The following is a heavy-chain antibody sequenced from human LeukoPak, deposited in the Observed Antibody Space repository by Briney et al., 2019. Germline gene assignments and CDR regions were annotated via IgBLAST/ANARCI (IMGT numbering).Heavy chain of an antibody. J-gene: IGHJ4*02. V-gene: IGHV3-7*05. D-gene: IGHD6-19*01. Sequence: PGGSLRLSCVTSGLTFSNSWMTWVRQPPGKGLQWVAHIKGDGGDKYYVDSVKGRSTISRDNGKTSVYLQMNSLRAEDTAVYYCATWSSGWQFDYWGQGTLVSVSS. CDR2: IKGDGGDK. CDR1: GLTFSNSW. CDR3: ATWSSGWQFDY.